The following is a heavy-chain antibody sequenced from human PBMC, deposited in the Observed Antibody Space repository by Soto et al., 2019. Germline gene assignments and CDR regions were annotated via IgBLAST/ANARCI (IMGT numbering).Heavy chain of an antibody. CDR2: ISSSSSYI. D-gene: IGHD6-13*01. V-gene: IGHV3-21*01. CDR3: ARGQSIAAAGTLYYYYGMDV. J-gene: IGHJ6*02. Sequence: EVQLVESGGGLVKPGGSLRLSCAASGFTFSSYSMNWVRQAPGKGLEWVSSISSSSSYIYYADSVKGRFTISRDNDKNSLYLQMNSLRAEDTAVYYCARGQSIAAAGTLYYYYGMDVWGQGTTVTVSS. CDR1: GFTFSSYS.